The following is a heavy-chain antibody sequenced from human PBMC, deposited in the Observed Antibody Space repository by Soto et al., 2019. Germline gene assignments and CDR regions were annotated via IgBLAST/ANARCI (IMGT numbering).Heavy chain of an antibody. J-gene: IGHJ4*02. V-gene: IGHV3-66*01. CDR3: AREYDYDVLKRGY. Sequence: EVQLVESGGGLVQPGGSLRLSCAASGFTVSSNYMSWVRQAPGKGLEWVSVIYSGGSTYYTDSVKGRFTISRDNSRNRLYLQMNSLRAEDTAVYYCAREYDYDVLKRGYWGQGTLVTVFS. CDR2: IYSGGST. D-gene: IGHD4-17*01. CDR1: GFTVSSNY.